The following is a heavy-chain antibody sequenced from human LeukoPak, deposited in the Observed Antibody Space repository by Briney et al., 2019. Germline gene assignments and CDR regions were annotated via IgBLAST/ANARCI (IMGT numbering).Heavy chain of an antibody. CDR1: GGSISSSSYY. CDR2: IYYSGST. V-gene: IGHV4-39*01. J-gene: IGHJ6*03. CDR3: ASTDSSGWSIDYMDV. Sequence: SETLSLTCTVSGGSISSSSYYWGWIRQPPGKGPEWIGSIYYSGSTYYNPSLKSRVTISVDTSKNQFSLKLSSVTAADTAVYYCASTDSSGWSIDYMDVWGKGTTVTISS. D-gene: IGHD6-19*01.